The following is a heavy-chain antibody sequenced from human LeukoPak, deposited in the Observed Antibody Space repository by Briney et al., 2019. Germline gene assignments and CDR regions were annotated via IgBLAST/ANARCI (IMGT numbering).Heavy chain of an antibody. CDR2: INQDGSAK. CDR3: ATDSFSISFISLAGADV. D-gene: IGHD6-19*01. V-gene: IGHV3-7*01. Sequence: TGGSLRLSYAASGFNFRNYWMTWVRQAPGKGLEWVANINQDGSAKYYVGSVKGRFTISRDNANDSLYLQMNSLRVDDTAVYHCATDSFSISFISLAGADVWGQGTMVTVSS. CDR1: GFNFRNYW. J-gene: IGHJ3*01.